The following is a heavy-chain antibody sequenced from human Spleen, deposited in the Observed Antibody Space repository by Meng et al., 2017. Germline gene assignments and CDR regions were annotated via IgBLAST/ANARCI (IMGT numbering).Heavy chain of an antibody. Sequence: VQLQQWGAGLLNPSDTLSLTCAVYGGSFSGYYWSWIRQPPGKGLEWIGEINHSGSTNYNPSLKSRVTISVDTSKNQFSLKLSSVTAADTAVYYCARYNYRYSGNWFDPWGQGTLVTVSS. CDR1: GGSFSGYY. CDR3: ARYNYRYSGNWFDP. V-gene: IGHV4-34*01. CDR2: INHSGST. J-gene: IGHJ5*02. D-gene: IGHD3-16*02.